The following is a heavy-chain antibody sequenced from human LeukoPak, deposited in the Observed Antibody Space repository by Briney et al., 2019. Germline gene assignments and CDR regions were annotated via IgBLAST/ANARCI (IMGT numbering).Heavy chain of an antibody. J-gene: IGHJ6*03. V-gene: IGHV4-39*01. Sequence: SETLSLTCTVSGGSISSSSYYWGWIRQPPGKGLEWIGSMYYSGSTYYNPSLKSRVTISVDTSKNQFSLKLSSVTAADTAVYNCARQVTWSGSGYYLYYYYMDVWGKGTTVTVSS. CDR1: GGSISSSSYY. CDR2: MYYSGST. D-gene: IGHD3-3*01. CDR3: ARQVTWSGSGYYLYYYYMDV.